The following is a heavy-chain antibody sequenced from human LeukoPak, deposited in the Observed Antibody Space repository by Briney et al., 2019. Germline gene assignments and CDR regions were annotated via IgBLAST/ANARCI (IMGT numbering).Heavy chain of an antibody. CDR3: AKGSMIVASYNWFDP. CDR2: ISGSGDST. V-gene: IGHV3-23*01. D-gene: IGHD3-22*01. J-gene: IGHJ5*02. Sequence: GGSLRLSCAASGFTFSSYAMSWVRQAPGKGLEWVSAISGSGDSTYYADSVKGRFTISRDNSKNTLYLQMNSLRAEDTAVYYCAKGSMIVASYNWFDPWGQGTLVTVSS. CDR1: GFTFSSYA.